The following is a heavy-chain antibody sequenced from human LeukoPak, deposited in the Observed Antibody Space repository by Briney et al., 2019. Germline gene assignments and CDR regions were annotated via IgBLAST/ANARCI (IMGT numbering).Heavy chain of an antibody. CDR1: GGSINSTSYY. V-gene: IGHV4-39*01. CDR2: IYYGGST. CDR3: AAGLEWLFTDAFDI. J-gene: IGHJ3*02. Sequence: SETLSLTCTVSGGSINSTSYYWGWIRQPPGKGLEWIGSIYYGGSTYYNPSLKSRVTILVDVDTSKNQFSLKLSSVTAADTAVYYCAAGLEWLFTDAFDIWGQGTMVTVSS. D-gene: IGHD3-3*01.